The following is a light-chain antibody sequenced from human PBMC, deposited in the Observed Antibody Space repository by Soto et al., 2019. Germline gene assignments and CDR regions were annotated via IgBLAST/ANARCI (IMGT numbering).Light chain of an antibody. CDR3: QYDSS. V-gene: IGKV1-5*01. CDR1: QSVSIW. CDR2: EAA. Sequence: DIQMTQSPSTLSASVGDRVTITCRASQSVSIWVAWYQQKPGTAPMLLIYEAASLKPGVPSRFSGSGSGTNFPLTITILQPDDSATYYSQYDSSVGQGTKVDLK. J-gene: IGKJ2*01.